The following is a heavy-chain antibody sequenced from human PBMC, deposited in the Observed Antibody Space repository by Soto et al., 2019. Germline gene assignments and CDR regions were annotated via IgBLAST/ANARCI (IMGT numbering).Heavy chain of an antibody. J-gene: IGHJ4*02. CDR3: AKTVSPTWAFDY. D-gene: IGHD4-4*01. CDR1: GFTLSSNA. Sequence: EVQLLESGGGLVQPGGSLRLSCAASGFTLSSNAMSWVRQAPGKGLEWVSSITGSDGDTYYADSVKGRFTISRDNSKNTLYLQMNSLRADDTAVYYCAKTVSPTWAFDYWGQGTLVTVSS. CDR2: ITGSDGDT. V-gene: IGHV3-23*01.